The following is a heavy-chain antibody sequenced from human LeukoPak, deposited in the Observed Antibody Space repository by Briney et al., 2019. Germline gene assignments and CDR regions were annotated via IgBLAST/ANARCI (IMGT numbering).Heavy chain of an antibody. CDR2: INPSGGST. CDR1: GYTFTSYC. CDR3: ARASKSRWFDP. Sequence: ASVKVSCKASGYTFTSYCIHWVRQAPGQGLEWMGIINPSGGSTSYAQKFQGRVTMTRDTSTSTVYMELSSLRSEDTAVYYCARASKSRWFDPWGQGTLVTVSS. V-gene: IGHV1-46*01. J-gene: IGHJ5*02. D-gene: IGHD4-11*01.